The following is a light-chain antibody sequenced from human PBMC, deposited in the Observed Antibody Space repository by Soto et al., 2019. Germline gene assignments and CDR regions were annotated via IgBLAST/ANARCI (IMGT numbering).Light chain of an antibody. Sequence: DIQMTQSPSTLSASVGDRVTITCRASQSISSWLAWYQQKPGKAPKLLIYYASSLESGVPSTFSSSGSGTEFTLPISSLQPDDFATYYCHQYNSYSITFGQGTRLEIK. CDR2: YAS. J-gene: IGKJ5*01. V-gene: IGKV1-5*01. CDR3: HQYNSYSIT. CDR1: QSISSW.